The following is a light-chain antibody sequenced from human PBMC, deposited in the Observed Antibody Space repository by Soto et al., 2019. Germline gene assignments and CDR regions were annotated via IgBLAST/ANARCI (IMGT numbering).Light chain of an antibody. J-gene: IGLJ1*01. Sequence: QSALTQPASVSGSPGQSITISCTGTSSDVGSYNLVSWYQQYPGEAPKLMIYDGSKRPSGVSNRFSGSKSGNTASLTISGLQAEDEAHYYCWSYSGSTTLYVFGTGTTLTVL. CDR2: DGS. V-gene: IGLV2-23*01. CDR3: WSYSGSTTLYV. CDR1: SSDVGSYNL.